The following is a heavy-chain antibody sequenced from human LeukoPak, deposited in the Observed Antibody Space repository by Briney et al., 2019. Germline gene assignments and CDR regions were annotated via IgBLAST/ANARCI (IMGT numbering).Heavy chain of an antibody. CDR3: ARDQGHYYYDSSGYYWYFDL. Sequence: ASVKVSCKASGGTFRSSAINWVRQAPGQGLEWMGWISAYNGNTNYAQKLQGRVTMTTDTSTSTAYMELRSLRSDDTAMYYCARDQGHYYYDSSGYYWYFDLWGRGTLVTVSS. D-gene: IGHD3-22*01. V-gene: IGHV1-18*01. CDR1: GGTFRSSA. CDR2: ISAYNGNT. J-gene: IGHJ2*01.